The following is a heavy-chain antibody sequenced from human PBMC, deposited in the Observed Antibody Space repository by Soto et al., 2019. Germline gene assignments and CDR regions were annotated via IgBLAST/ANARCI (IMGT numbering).Heavy chain of an antibody. CDR2: IIPILGIA. D-gene: IGHD3-9*01. Sequence: QVQLVQSGAEVKKPGSSVKVSCKASGGTFSSYTISWVRQAPGQGLEWMGRIIPILGIANYAQKFQGRVTITADKSTSTAYMELSSLRSEDTAVYYCRHFDWVVGMDVWGQGTTVTVSS. CDR3: RHFDWVVGMDV. J-gene: IGHJ6*02. CDR1: GGTFSSYT. V-gene: IGHV1-69*02.